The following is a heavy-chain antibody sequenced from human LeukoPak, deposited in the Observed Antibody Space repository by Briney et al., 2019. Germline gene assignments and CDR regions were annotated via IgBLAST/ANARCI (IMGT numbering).Heavy chain of an antibody. V-gene: IGHV4-34*01. Sequence: SETLSLTCTVSGGSISSYYWSWIRQPPGKGLEWIGEINHSGSTNYNPSLKSRVTISVDTSKNQFSLKLSSVTAADTAVYYCARQRITMVRGTSRAFDIWGQGTMVTVSS. CDR3: ARQRITMVRGTSRAFDI. J-gene: IGHJ3*02. CDR2: INHSGST. D-gene: IGHD3-10*01. CDR1: GGSISSYY.